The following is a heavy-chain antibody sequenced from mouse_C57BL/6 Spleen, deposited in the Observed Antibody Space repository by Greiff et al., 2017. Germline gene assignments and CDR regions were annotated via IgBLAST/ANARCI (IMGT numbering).Heavy chain of an antibody. Sequence: EVKVVESGGDLMKPGGSLKLSCEASGFTFISYGLSWVRQTPDKRLEWVATISSGASYTYYPDSVKGRFTISRDNAKNTLYLQMSSLKSEDTAMYDCAREDDDGYSAWFAYWGQATLATVSA. CDR1: GFTFISYG. CDR2: ISSGASYT. J-gene: IGHJ3*01. V-gene: IGHV5-6*01. D-gene: IGHD2-3*01. CDR3: AREDDDGYSAWFAY.